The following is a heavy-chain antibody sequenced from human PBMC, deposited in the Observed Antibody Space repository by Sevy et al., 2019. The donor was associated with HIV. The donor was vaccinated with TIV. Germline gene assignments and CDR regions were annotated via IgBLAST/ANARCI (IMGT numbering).Heavy chain of an antibody. Sequence: SETLSLTCAVSGGSISSVNWWHWVRQPPGKGLEGIGEIYHSGSTNHNPSLKSRVTISVDNSKNQFSLKLSSVTAADTAVYYCARGGETPRGFDPWGQGSLVTVSS. CDR2: IYHSGST. J-gene: IGHJ5*02. CDR1: GGSISSVNW. D-gene: IGHD3-16*01. CDR3: ARGGETPRGFDP. V-gene: IGHV4-4*02.